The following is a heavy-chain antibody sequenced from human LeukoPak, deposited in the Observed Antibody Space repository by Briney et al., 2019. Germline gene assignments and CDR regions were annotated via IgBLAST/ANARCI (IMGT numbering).Heavy chain of an antibody. CDR1: NYTFTSYG. D-gene: IGHD5-12*01. CDR3: ARDHPSFSGYDSYY. V-gene: IGHV1-18*01. Sequence: ASVKVSCKASNYTFTSYGLSWVRQAPGQGREWMGWISAYNGNTDYARKFRGRVTMTRDTSTSTAYMELRSLRSDDTAVYYCARDHPSFSGYDSYYWGQGTLVTVSS. J-gene: IGHJ4*02. CDR2: ISAYNGNT.